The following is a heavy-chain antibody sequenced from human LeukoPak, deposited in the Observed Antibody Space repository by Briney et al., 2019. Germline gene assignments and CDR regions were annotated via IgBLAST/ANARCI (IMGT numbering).Heavy chain of an antibody. J-gene: IGHJ5*02. CDR1: GGSISSYY. Sequence: SETLSLTCTVSGGSISSYYWSWIRQPAGKGLEWIGRIYTSGSTNYNPSLKSRVTMSVDTSKNQFSLKLSSVTATDTAVYYCARHKEGFMVWGLITKKERAYNWFDPWGQGTRVTVSS. V-gene: IGHV4-4*07. CDR2: IYTSGST. CDR3: ARHKEGFMVWGLITKKERAYNWFDP. D-gene: IGHD3-10*01.